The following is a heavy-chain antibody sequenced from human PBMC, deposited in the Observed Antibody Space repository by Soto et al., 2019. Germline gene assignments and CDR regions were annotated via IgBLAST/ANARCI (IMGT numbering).Heavy chain of an antibody. CDR2: IYYSGST. Sequence: PSETLSLTCTVSGGSISSYYWSWIRQPPGKGLEWIGYIYYSGSTNYNPSLKSRVTISVDTSKNQFSLKLSSVTAADTAVYYCAREGVIFTYYDYIWGSYRQGAFDIWGQGTTVTVSS. D-gene: IGHD3-16*02. CDR3: AREGVIFTYYDYIWGSYRQGAFDI. V-gene: IGHV4-59*01. J-gene: IGHJ3*02. CDR1: GGSISSYY.